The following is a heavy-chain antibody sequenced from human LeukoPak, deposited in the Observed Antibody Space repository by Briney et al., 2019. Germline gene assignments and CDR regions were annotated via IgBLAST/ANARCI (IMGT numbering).Heavy chain of an antibody. CDR3: AKRLAAADTSSAFDI. D-gene: IGHD6-13*01. CDR2: ISTSGGNT. Sequence: GGSLRLSCAASGFSFNVYAMSWVRQSPGKGLEWVSLISTSGGNTYYADPVKGRFTISRDTPKNTLYLQMNSLRVEDTALYYCAKRLAAADTSSAFDIWGQGTMVTVSS. CDR1: GFSFNVYA. J-gene: IGHJ3*02. V-gene: IGHV3-23*01.